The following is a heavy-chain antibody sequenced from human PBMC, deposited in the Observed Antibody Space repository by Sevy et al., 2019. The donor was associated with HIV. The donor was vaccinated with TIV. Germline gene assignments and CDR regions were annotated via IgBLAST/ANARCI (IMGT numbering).Heavy chain of an antibody. D-gene: IGHD3-10*01. V-gene: IGHV3-23*01. CDR2: ISGSGGST. CDR1: GFTFSSYA. J-gene: IGHJ4*02. CDR3: AKVPPMVRGVIGGWDY. Sequence: GGSLRLSCAASGFTFSSYAMSWVRQAPGKGLEWVSAISGSGGSTYYADSVKGRFTIYRDNSKNTLYLQMNSLRAEDTAVYYCAKVPPMVRGVIGGWDYWGQGTLVTVSS.